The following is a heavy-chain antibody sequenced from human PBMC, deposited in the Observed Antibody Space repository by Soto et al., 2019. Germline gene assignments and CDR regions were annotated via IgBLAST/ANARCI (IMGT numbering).Heavy chain of an antibody. CDR1: GYTFTSYG. CDR2: ISAYNGNT. CDR3: ARDGRVRDYGSGTILTTYYYYGMDV. Sequence: ASVKVSCKASGYTFTSYGISWVRQAPGQGLEWMGWISAYNGNTNYAQKLQGRVTMTTDTSTSTAYMELRSLRSDDTAVYYCARDGRVRDYGSGTILTTYYYYGMDVWGQG. J-gene: IGHJ6*02. D-gene: IGHD3-10*01. V-gene: IGHV1-18*01.